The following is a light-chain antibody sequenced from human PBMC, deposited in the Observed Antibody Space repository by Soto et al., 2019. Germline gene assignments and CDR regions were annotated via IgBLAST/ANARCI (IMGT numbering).Light chain of an antibody. V-gene: IGKV1-8*01. CDR3: QQYYSYPHT. CDR1: QGISSY. CDR2: AAS. Sequence: AIRMTQSPSSFSASTGDRVTITCRASQGISSYLAWYQQKPGKAPTLLLYAASTLQSGVPSRFSGSGSGTDFTLTISCLQSEDFATYYCQQYYSYPHTFGQGTKVEIK. J-gene: IGKJ1*01.